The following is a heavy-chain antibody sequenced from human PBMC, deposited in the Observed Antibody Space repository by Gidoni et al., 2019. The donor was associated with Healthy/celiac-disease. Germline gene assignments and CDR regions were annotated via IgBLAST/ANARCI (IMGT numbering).Heavy chain of an antibody. CDR2: ITPILGTA. J-gene: IGHJ3*02. V-gene: IGHV1-69*01. Sequence: QLQLVQSGAEVKKPGSSVKVSCKASGGTFSSYAISWVRQAPGQGLGWIGGITPILGTANYAHKFQGRVTITADESTSTAYMELSSLSSEDTAVYYCARAVVAATGDAFDIWGQGTMVTVSS. CDR3: ARAVVAATGDAFDI. D-gene: IGHD2-15*01. CDR1: GGTFSSYA.